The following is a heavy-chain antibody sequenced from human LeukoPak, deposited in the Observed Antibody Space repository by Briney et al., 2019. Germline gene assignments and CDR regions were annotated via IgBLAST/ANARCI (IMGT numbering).Heavy chain of an antibody. Sequence: PGGSLRLSCAGSGFRFSSYWMNWVRQAPGKGLEWVANIKQDGSEKYYVDSVKGRFTISRDNAKNSLYLQMDSLRAEDTAVYYCARAEGDFWSGCYYYYMDVWGKGTTVTVSS. CDR1: GFRFSSYW. CDR3: ARAEGDFWSGCYYYYMDV. J-gene: IGHJ6*03. D-gene: IGHD3-3*01. CDR2: IKQDGSEK. V-gene: IGHV3-7*01.